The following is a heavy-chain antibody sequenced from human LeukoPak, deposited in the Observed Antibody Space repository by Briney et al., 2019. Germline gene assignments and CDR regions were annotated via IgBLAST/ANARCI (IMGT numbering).Heavy chain of an antibody. J-gene: IGHJ4*02. CDR1: GGSISSYY. V-gene: IGHV4-59*08. CDR2: IYYSGST. D-gene: IGHD6-19*01. Sequence: SETLSLTCTVSGGSISSYYWSWIRQPPGKGLEWIGYIYYSGSTNYNPSLKSRVTISVDTSKNQFSLKLSSVTAADTAVYYCARHLSSGWYAGPSYFDYWGQGTLVTVSS. CDR3: ARHLSSGWYAGPSYFDY.